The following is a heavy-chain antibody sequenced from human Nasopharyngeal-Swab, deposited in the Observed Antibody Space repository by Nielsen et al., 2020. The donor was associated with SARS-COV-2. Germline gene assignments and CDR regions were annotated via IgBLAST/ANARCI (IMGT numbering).Heavy chain of an antibody. CDR1: GYTFTSYD. Sequence: ASVKVSCKASGYTFTSYDINWVRQATGQGLEWMGWMNPNSGNTGYAQKFQGRVTITADKSTSTAYMELSSLRSEDTAVYYCARRPALGYCSGGSCQREYYFDYWGQGTLVTVSS. J-gene: IGHJ4*02. V-gene: IGHV1-8*01. CDR2: MNPNSGNT. CDR3: ARRPALGYCSGGSCQREYYFDY. D-gene: IGHD2-15*01.